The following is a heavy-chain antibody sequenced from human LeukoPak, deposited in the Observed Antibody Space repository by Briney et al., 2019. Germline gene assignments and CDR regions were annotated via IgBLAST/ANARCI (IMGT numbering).Heavy chain of an antibody. J-gene: IGHJ4*02. CDR1: GGSFSDYS. Sequence: PSETLSLTCAVYGGSFSDYSWSWIRQPPGKGLEWIGEINHSGSTNYNPSLKSRVTISLDTSKNQFSLKLSSVTAADTAVYYCARGRKGYSYGYMNYFDYWGQGTLVTVSS. CDR2: INHSGST. D-gene: IGHD5-18*01. CDR3: ARGRKGYSYGYMNYFDY. V-gene: IGHV4-34*01.